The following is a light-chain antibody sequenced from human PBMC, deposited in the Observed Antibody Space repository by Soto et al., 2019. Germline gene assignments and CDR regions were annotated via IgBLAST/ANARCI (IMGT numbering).Light chain of an antibody. J-gene: IGLJ1*01. Sequence: QSVVTQPASGSGSPGQSITISGTGTSSDVGGYNYVSLYQQHPGKAPKFMIYDVSNRPSGVSNRFSGSKSGNTASLTISGLQADDEADYYCSSYTSSNTLVFGTGTKVTVL. V-gene: IGLV2-14*01. CDR1: SSDVGGYNY. CDR2: DVS. CDR3: SSYTSSNTLV.